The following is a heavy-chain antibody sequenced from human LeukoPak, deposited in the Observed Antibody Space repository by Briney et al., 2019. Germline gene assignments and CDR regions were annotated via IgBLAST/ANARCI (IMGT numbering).Heavy chain of an antibody. CDR1: GGSISSYY. Sequence: SETLSLTCIVSGGSISSYYWSWIRQPPGKGLEWIGFIYSSGSTDYNPSLKSRVTISVDTSKNQFSLKLSSVTAADTAVYYCASRSGEFRRARVPYYYGMDVWGQGTTVTVSS. V-gene: IGHV4-59*12. J-gene: IGHJ6*02. D-gene: IGHD2-21*01. CDR3: ASRSGEFRRARVPYYYGMDV. CDR2: IYSSGST.